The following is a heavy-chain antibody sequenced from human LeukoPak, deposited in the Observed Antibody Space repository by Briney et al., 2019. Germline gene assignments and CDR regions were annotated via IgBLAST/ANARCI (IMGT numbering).Heavy chain of an antibody. V-gene: IGHV4-30-2*01. CDR2: IYHSGST. J-gene: IGHJ3*02. Sequence: SETLSLTCAVSGGSISSGGYSWSWIRQPPGKGLEWIGYIYHSGSTYYNPSLKSRVTISVDRSKNQFSLKLSSVTAADTAVYYCARGFSVNDFLTVYYIRFFDMGAKGKMIPV. D-gene: IGHD3-9*01. CDR3: ARGFSVNDFLTVYYIRFFDM. CDR1: GGSISSGGYS.